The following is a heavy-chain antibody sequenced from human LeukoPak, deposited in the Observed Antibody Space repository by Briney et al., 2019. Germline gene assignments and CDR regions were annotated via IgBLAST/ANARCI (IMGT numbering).Heavy chain of an antibody. CDR1: GYTFTGYY. CDR2: INPNSGGT. Sequence: ASVKVSCKASGYTFTGYYMHWVRQAPGQGLEWMGWINPNSGGTNYAQKFQGRVTMTRDTSISTAYMELSRLRSDDTAVYYCARGFYDTPTRIMDYWGQGTLVTVSS. D-gene: IGHD5/OR15-5a*01. J-gene: IGHJ4*02. V-gene: IGHV1-2*02. CDR3: ARGFYDTPTRIMDY.